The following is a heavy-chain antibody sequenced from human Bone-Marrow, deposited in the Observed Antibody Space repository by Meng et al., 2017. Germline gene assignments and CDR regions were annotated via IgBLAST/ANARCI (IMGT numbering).Heavy chain of an antibody. CDR3: ARERLDIEAAAALGYFDY. D-gene: IGHD6-13*01. CDR2: ISSSGSTI. Sequence: GESLKISCAASGFTFSDYEMTWVRQAPGKGLEWVSYISSSGSTIYYADSVKGRFTISRDNAKNSLYLQMNSLRAEDTAVYYCARERLDIEAAAALGYFDYWGQGTLVTVSS. CDR1: GFTFSDYE. J-gene: IGHJ4*02. V-gene: IGHV3-48*03.